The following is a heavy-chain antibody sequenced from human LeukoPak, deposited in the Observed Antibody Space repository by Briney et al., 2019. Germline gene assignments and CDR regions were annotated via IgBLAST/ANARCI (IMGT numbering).Heavy chain of an antibody. CDR1: GFTFSSYA. D-gene: IGHD2-15*01. J-gene: IGHJ4*02. V-gene: IGHV3-30-3*01. CDR3: ARDLSAAGSSDY. Sequence: GRSLRLSCAASGFTFSSYAMHWVRQAPGKGLEWVAVISYDGSNKYYADSVKGRFTISRDNSKTTLYLQMNSLRAEDTAVYYCARDLSAAGSSDYWGQGTLVTVFS. CDR2: ISYDGSNK.